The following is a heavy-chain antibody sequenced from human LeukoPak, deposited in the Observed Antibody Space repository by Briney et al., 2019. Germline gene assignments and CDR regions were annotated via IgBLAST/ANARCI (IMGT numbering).Heavy chain of an antibody. Sequence: ASVKVSCKASGATFSSYAISWVRQAPGQGLEWMGGIIPIFGTANYAQKFQGRVTITADESTSTAYMELSSLRSEDTAVYYCARATQPYSSSWNWFDPWGQGTLVTVSS. CDR1: GATFSSYA. V-gene: IGHV1-69*13. D-gene: IGHD6-13*01. CDR3: ARATQPYSSSWNWFDP. J-gene: IGHJ5*02. CDR2: IIPIFGTA.